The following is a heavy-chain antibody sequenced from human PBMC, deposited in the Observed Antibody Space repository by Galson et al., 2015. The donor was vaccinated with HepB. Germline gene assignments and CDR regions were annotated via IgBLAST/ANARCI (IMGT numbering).Heavy chain of an antibody. CDR2: IYYSGST. CDR3: ARLDPGYYYGSGAQTYYFDY. CDR1: GGSISSYY. V-gene: IGHV4-59*01. Sequence: LSLTCTVSGGSISSYYWSWIRQPPGTGLEWIGYIYYSGSTNYNPSLKSRVTISVDTSKNQFSLKLSSVTAADTAVYYCARLDPGYYYGSGAQTYYFDYWCQGTLVTVSS. D-gene: IGHD3-10*01. J-gene: IGHJ4*02.